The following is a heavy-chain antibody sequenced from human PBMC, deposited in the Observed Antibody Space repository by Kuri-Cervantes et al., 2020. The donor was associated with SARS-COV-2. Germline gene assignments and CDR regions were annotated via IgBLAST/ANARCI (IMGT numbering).Heavy chain of an antibody. D-gene: IGHD6-19*01. CDR2: INHSGST. CDR1: GGSISSSNR. CDR3: ARDIAVASGYYFDY. Sequence: GSLRLSCAVSGGSISSSNRWRWVRQPPGKGLEWIGEINHSGSTNYNPSLKSRVTISVDTSKNQFSLKLSSVTTADTAVYYCARDIAVASGYYFDYWGQGTLVTVSS. V-gene: IGHV4-4*02. J-gene: IGHJ4*02.